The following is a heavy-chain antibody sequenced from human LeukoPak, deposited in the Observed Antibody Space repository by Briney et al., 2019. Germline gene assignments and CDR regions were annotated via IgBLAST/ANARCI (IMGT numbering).Heavy chain of an antibody. CDR1: GFTVITND. V-gene: IGHV3-23*01. Sequence: GGSLRLSCAASGFTVITNDMTWVRQAPGKGLEWVSGLSGSGGDTDYADSVKGRFTISRDNSRNTLYLQMNSLRSEDTAVYYCAKDAMATVTYFDYWGQGSLVTVSS. CDR2: LSGSGGDT. J-gene: IGHJ4*02. CDR3: AKDAMATVTYFDY. D-gene: IGHD4-17*01.